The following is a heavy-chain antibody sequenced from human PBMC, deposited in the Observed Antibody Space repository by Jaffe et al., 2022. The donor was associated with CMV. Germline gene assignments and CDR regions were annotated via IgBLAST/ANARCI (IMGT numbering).Heavy chain of an antibody. CDR2: IRSKVYGGTT. V-gene: IGHV3-49*05. CDR3: SRDDFWSGDARSRDFYFDL. J-gene: IGHJ2*01. D-gene: IGHD3-3*01. Sequence: EVRLVESGGGLVNPGRSLRLSCTASGFTLGDYTVTWFRQAPGKGLEWVTSIRSKVYGGTTDYAASVKGRFTISRDDSKSIVHLQMNSLKSEDTAVYYCSRDDFWSGDARSRDFYFDLWGRGTLVTVSS. CDR1: GFTLGDYT.